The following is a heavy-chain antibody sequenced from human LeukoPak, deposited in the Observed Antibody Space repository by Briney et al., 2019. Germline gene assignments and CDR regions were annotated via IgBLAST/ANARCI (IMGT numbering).Heavy chain of an antibody. D-gene: IGHD6-19*01. V-gene: IGHV1-46*01. Sequence: ASVKVSCKASGYTFTSYYMHWVRQAPGQGLEWMGIINPSGGSTSYAQKFQGRVTMTRDTSTSTVYMELSSLRSEDTAVYYCARENLEAGYSSGWYVYWGQGTLVTVSS. CDR3: ARENLEAGYSSGWYVY. J-gene: IGHJ4*02. CDR2: INPSGGST. CDR1: GYTFTSYY.